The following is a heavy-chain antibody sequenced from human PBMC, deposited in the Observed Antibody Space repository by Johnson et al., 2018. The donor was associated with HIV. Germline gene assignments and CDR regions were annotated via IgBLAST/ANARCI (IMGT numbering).Heavy chain of an antibody. CDR1: GFTFSSYA. D-gene: IGHD3-22*01. CDR2: ISYDGSNK. J-gene: IGHJ3*02. CDR3: AREVYDSSGYYYDAFDI. Sequence: QVQLVESGGGLVQPGRSLRLSCAASGFTFSSYAMHWVRQAPGKGLEWVAVISYDGSNKYYADSVKGRFTISRDNSKNTLYLQMNSLRAEDTAVYYCAREVYDSSGYYYDAFDIWGQGTMVTVSS. V-gene: IGHV3-30-3*01.